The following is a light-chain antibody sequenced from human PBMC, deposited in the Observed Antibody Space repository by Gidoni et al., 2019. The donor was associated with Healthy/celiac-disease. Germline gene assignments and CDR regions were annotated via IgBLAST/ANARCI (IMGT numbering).Light chain of an antibody. CDR2: AAS. CDR1: QSISSY. Sequence: IQMTQSPSSLSASVVDRVTITCRARQSISSYLNWYQQKPGKAPKLLIYAASSLQSGVPSMFSGSGSGTDFTLTISSLQPDDFATYYCQQSYSTLFTFGPGTKVEIK. J-gene: IGKJ3*01. CDR3: QQSYSTLFT. V-gene: IGKV1-39*01.